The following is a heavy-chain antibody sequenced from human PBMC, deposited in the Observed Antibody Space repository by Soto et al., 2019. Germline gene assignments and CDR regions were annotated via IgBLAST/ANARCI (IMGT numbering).Heavy chain of an antibody. V-gene: IGHV3-23*01. CDR2: ISGSGSNT. D-gene: IGHD3-16*01. CDR1: GFSFSPYA. J-gene: IGHJ4*02. Sequence: GGSLRLSCATSGFSFSPYAMSWVRQAPGKGLEWVSGISGSGSNTYYADSVKGRFTISRDNSTNTMFLQMKSLGAEDAAIYFCWRGLQLYFDTWGQGTLVTVSS. CDR3: WRGLQLYFDT.